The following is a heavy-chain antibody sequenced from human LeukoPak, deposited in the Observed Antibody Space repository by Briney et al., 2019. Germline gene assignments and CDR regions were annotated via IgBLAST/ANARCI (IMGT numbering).Heavy chain of an antibody. CDR2: ISYDGSNK. CDR3: AKERGESYCTNGVCRRLSPLDY. D-gene: IGHD2-8*01. CDR1: GFTFSSYG. J-gene: IGHJ4*02. Sequence: PGGSLRLSCAASGFTFSSYGMHWVRQAPGKGLEWVAVISYDGSNKYYADSVKGRFTISRDNSKNTLYLQMNSLRAEDTAVYYCAKERGESYCTNGVCRRLSPLDYWGQGTLVTVSS. V-gene: IGHV3-30*18.